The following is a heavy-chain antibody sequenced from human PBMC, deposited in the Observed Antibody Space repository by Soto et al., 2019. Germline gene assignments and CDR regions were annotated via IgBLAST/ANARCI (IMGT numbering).Heavy chain of an antibody. D-gene: IGHD3-22*01. CDR1: GYTFTGYY. CDR3: AALSQAYDSSGYYPTGDAFDI. J-gene: IGHJ3*02. V-gene: IGHV1-58*02. CDR2: IVVGSGNT. Sequence: NVSCKASGYTFTGYYIHWVRQARGQRLEWIGWIVVGSGNTNYAQKFQERVTITRDMSTSTAYMELSSLRSEDTAVYYCAALSQAYDSSGYYPTGDAFDIWGQGTMVTVSS.